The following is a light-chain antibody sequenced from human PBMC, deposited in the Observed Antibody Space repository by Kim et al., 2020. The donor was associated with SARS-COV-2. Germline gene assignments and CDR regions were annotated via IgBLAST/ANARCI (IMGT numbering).Light chain of an antibody. Sequence: GGAVPIPCGLSPLPISSSFPPRLDQQTPGQTPRTLIYSTNTRSYGVPDRFSGSILGNKAVLTITGAQADDESHYYCALYLGSGTWVFGGGTQLTVL. J-gene: IGLJ3*02. V-gene: IGLV8-61*01. CDR2: STN. CDR1: PLPISSSFP. CDR3: ALYLGSGTWV.